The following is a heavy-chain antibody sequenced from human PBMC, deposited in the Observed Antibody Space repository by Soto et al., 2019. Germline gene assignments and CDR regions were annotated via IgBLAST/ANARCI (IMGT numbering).Heavy chain of an antibody. CDR2: IYYSGST. V-gene: IGHV4-31*03. CDR3: AYYVSGKGWFDP. J-gene: IGHJ5*02. D-gene: IGHD3-10*01. CDR1: GGSISSSNYY. Sequence: QVQLQESGPGLVKPSQTLSLTCTVSGGSISSSNYYWSWIRQHPGKGLEWIGYIYYSGSTYYNPSLXRXXTIAVDTSKTQSSLKLSSVTAAPTAVYYCAYYVSGKGWFDPWGQGTLVTVSS.